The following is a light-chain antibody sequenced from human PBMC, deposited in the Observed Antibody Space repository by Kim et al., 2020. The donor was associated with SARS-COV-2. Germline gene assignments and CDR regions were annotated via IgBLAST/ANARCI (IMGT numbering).Light chain of an antibody. J-gene: IGKJ4*01. CDR3: QQRNSWPPAVT. CDR1: HNIYTY. CDR2: DAA. Sequence: PGERLTPSCRASHNIYTYLSWYQQTPGQAPRLLVSDAAKRATGVPDRFSGSGSGTDFTLTISSLEPEDFSIYYCQQRNSWPPAVTFGGGTKVDIK. V-gene: IGKV3-11*01.